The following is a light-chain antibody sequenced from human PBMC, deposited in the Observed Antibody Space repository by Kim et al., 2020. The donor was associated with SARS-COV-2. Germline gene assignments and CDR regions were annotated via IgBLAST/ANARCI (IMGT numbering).Light chain of an antibody. Sequence: EIVMTQSPATLSVSPGERATLSCRASQSVSSNLAWYQQKPGQAPRLLIHGAFTRATGIPARFSGSGSGTEFTLTISSLQSEDFAVYYCPQYNNWPPWTFGQGTKVDIK. J-gene: IGKJ1*01. CDR2: GAF. CDR1: QSVSSN. V-gene: IGKV3-15*01. CDR3: PQYNNWPPWT.